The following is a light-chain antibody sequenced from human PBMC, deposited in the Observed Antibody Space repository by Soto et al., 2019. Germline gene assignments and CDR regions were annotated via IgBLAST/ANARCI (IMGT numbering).Light chain of an antibody. CDR1: QSVSSN. CDR3: QQDDNWPLT. CDR2: GAS. J-gene: IGKJ4*01. Sequence: VFTQSPGTLSLCPGERATLSCRASQSVSSNLAWYQQKPGQAPRFLIYGASTRATGIPARFSGSGSGTEFTLTISSLQSEDFAVYYCQQDDNWPLTFGGGTKVDTK. V-gene: IGKV3-15*01.